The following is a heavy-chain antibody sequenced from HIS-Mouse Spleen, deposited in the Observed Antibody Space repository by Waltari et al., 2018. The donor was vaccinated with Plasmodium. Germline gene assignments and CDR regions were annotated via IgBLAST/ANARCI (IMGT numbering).Heavy chain of an antibody. CDR1: GYTFTGYY. V-gene: IGHV1-2*02. Sequence: QVQLVQSGAEVKKPGASVKVSCKASGYTFTGYYMHWVRQAPGQGLEWMGWINPKRGGTNYAQKLQGRVTMTRDTSSSTAYMELSRLRSDDTAVYYCARVFKQQLNAFDIWGQGTMVTVSS. D-gene: IGHD6-13*01. CDR3: ARVFKQQLNAFDI. CDR2: INPKRGGT. J-gene: IGHJ3*02.